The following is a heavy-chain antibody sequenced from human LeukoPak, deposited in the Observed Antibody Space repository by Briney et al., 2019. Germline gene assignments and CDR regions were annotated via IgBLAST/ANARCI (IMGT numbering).Heavy chain of an antibody. CDR2: ISGSGSST. CDR3: AKNYGSGSYYSPSSFDY. V-gene: IGHV3-23*01. Sequence: RSGGSLRLSCAASGFTFSSYAMSWVRQAPGKGLEWVSDISGSGSSTYYADSVKGRFTISRDNSKNTLYLQMNSLRAEDTAVYYCAKNYGSGSYYSPSSFDYWGQGTLVTVSS. J-gene: IGHJ4*02. CDR1: GFTFSSYA. D-gene: IGHD3-10*01.